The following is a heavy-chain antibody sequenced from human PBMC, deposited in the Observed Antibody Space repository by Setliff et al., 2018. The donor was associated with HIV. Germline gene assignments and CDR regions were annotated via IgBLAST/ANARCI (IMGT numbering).Heavy chain of an antibody. CDR3: ARRTLITGYDY. J-gene: IGHJ4*02. V-gene: IGHV4-61*09. CDR2: IHTTGST. CDR1: GSSISSGSYY. Sequence: SETLSLTCTVSGSSISSGSYYWSWIRQPAGKGLEWIGQIHTTGSTNYNPSLKSRVTISVDTSKNQFSLKLSSVTAADTAVYYCARRTLITGYDYWGQGTLVTVSS. D-gene: IGHD3-16*01.